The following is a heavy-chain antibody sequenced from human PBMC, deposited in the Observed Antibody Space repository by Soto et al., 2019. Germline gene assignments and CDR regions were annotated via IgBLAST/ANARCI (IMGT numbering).Heavy chain of an antibody. J-gene: IGHJ4*02. CDR1: GFSLSTSGEG. CDR2: IYWNDDK. V-gene: IGHV2-5*01. D-gene: IGHD5-12*01. Sequence: SGPTLVNPTLTLTLTCTFSGFSLSTSGEGVGWIRQPPGKALEWLAVIYWNDDKRYSPSLKSRLTITKDTSKNQVVLTMTNMDPVDTATYYCAHFSGYENFDYWGQGTLLTVSS. CDR3: AHFSGYENFDY.